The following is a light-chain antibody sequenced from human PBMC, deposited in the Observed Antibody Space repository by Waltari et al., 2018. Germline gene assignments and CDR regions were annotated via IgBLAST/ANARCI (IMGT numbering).Light chain of an antibody. J-gene: IGLJ3*02. CDR2: GST. V-gene: IGLV1-40*01. Sequence: QSVLTQPPSVSRAPGQRVTISCTARGSNIGAGYDVHWYQQLPRAAPNLLIYGSTSRPLGVPARFFGSTSGTSASLAITGLQAEDEADYYCQSYDTGLSVVFGGGTKLTVL. CDR1: GSNIGAGYD. CDR3: QSYDTGLSVV.